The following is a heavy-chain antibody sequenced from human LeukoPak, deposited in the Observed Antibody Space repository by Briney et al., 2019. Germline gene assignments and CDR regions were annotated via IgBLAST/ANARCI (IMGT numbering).Heavy chain of an antibody. D-gene: IGHD2-15*01. CDR1: GFTFSTYA. J-gene: IGHJ4*02. CDR3: AKSNGRGVVNFDY. CDR2: ISITGGTT. Sequence: GGSLILSCEASGFTFSTYAMNWVRQAPGKGLEWVSGISITGGTTYYADSVKGRFTISRDNSKNTLYLQMSSLRVEDTAVYYCAKSNGRGVVNFDYWGQGTLVAVSS. V-gene: IGHV3-23*01.